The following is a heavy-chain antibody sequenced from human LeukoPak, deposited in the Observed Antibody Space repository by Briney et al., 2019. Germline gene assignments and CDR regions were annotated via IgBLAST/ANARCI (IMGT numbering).Heavy chain of an antibody. CDR2: ISGSGGST. Sequence: PGGSLRLSCAASGFTFSSYAMSWVRQAPGKGLEWVSAISGSGGSTYYADSVKGRFTISRDNSKNTLYLQMNSLRAEDTAVYYCAKDQNYYDSSGYYDYWGQGPLVTVSS. CDR1: GFTFSSYA. V-gene: IGHV3-23*01. J-gene: IGHJ4*02. CDR3: AKDQNYYDSSGYYDY. D-gene: IGHD3-22*01.